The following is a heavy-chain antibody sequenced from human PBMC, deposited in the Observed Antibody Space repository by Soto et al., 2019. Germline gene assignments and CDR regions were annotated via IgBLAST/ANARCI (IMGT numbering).Heavy chain of an antibody. CDR3: ASLLTGTTGDDY. CDR2: ISYNGSNK. J-gene: IGHJ4*02. D-gene: IGHD1-20*01. V-gene: IGHV3-30-3*01. CDR1: GFTFSRYA. Sequence: QVQLVESGGGVVQPGRSLRLSCAASGFTFSRYAMHWVRQAPGKGLEWVAVISYNGSNKYYADSVKGRFTISRDNSKNTLYLQMNSLRAEDTAVYYCASLLTGTTGDDYWGQGTLVTVSS.